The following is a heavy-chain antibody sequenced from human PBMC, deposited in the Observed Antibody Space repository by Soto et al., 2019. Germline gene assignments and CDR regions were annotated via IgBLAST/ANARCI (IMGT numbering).Heavy chain of an antibody. J-gene: IGHJ6*03. CDR2: FDPEDGET. V-gene: IGHV1-24*01. Sequence: ASVKVSCKVSGYTLTELSMHWVRQAPGQGLEWMGGFDPEDGETIYAQKFQGRVTMTEDTSTDTAYMELSSLRSEDTAVYYCATGVGDYIWGSYRQYYYYYYMDVWGKGTTVTVSS. CDR1: GYTLTELS. D-gene: IGHD3-16*02. CDR3: ATGVGDYIWGSYRQYYYYYYMDV.